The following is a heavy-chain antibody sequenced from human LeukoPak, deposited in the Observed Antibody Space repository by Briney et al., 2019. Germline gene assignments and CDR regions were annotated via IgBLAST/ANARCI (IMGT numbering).Heavy chain of an antibody. CDR1: GYTFTSYG. CDR3: ATVMTTVITTRYYYGMDV. CDR2: ISAYNGNT. J-gene: IGHJ6*02. V-gene: IGHV1-18*01. Sequence: GASVKVSCKASGYTFTSYGISWVRQAPGQGLEWMGWISAYNGNTNYAQKLQGRVTMTTDTSTSTAYMELRSLRSDDTAVYYCATVMTTVITTRYYYGMDVWGQGTTVTVSS. D-gene: IGHD4-17*01.